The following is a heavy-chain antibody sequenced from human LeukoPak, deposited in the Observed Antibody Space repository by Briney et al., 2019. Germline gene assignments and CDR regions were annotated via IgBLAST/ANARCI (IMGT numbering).Heavy chain of an antibody. CDR1: GYTFTSYG. D-gene: IGHD2-15*01. CDR3: ARDPCSDGSCYARD. Sequence: ASVKVSCKASGYTFTSYGIIWVRQAPGQGLDWMGSISAYNANTHYAQKFQGRVTMTTDTSTTTAYMELRSLRSDDTAVYYCARDPCSDGSCYARDWGQGTLVTVSS. J-gene: IGHJ4*02. CDR2: ISAYNANT. V-gene: IGHV1-18*01.